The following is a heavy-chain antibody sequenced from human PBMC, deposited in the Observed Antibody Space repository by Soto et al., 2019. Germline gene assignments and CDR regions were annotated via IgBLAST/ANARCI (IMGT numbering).Heavy chain of an antibody. D-gene: IGHD6-19*01. CDR3: AREGSDTGYSSGWFDC. CDR1: GFTFSSYW. J-gene: IGHJ4*02. Sequence: WSLRLSCAASGFTFSSYWMSWVRQSPGKGLEWVAKIRKDGSEKYYVDSVKGRFTISRDNANNSLFLQVDSLRVEDTAVYYCAREGSDTGYSSGWFDCWGQGTLVTVSS. CDR2: IRKDGSEK. V-gene: IGHV3-7*03.